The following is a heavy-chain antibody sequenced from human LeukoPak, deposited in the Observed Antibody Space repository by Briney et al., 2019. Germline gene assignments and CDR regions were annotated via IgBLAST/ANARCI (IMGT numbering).Heavy chain of an antibody. CDR2: IYYTGST. CDR3: ARGAGRYCSSTSCPLDYYYGMDV. Sequence: PSETLSLTCAVYGGSFSGYYWSWIRQPPGKGLEWIGSIYYTGSTYYNPSLKSRVTISVDTSKNQFSLKLSSVTAADTAVYYCARGAGRYCSSTSCPLDYYYGMDVWGQGTTVTVSS. V-gene: IGHV4-34*01. D-gene: IGHD2-2*01. CDR1: GGSFSGYY. J-gene: IGHJ6*02.